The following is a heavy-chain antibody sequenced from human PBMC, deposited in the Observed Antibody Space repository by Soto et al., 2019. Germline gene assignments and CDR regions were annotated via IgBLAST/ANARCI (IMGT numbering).Heavy chain of an antibody. V-gene: IGHV4-59*01. D-gene: IGHD3-9*01. CDR1: GGPISGYH. CDR2: IYDNGRT. CDR3: AREGILRDPMDV. Sequence: SESLSFTCTVLGGPISGYHWSLIRQRPGTGLQWIGNIYDNGRTHYNPSLNSRITLSVDRPKDQFCLKLRSVTAADTATHYCAREGILRDPMDVWGPGTTVT. J-gene: IGHJ6*01.